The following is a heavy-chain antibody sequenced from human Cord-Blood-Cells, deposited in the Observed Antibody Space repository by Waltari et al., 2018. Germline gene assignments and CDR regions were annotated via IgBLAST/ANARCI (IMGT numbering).Heavy chain of an antibody. V-gene: IGHV4-4*07. CDR1: GGSISSYY. Sequence: QVQLQESGPGLVKPSETLSLTCPVSGGSISSYYWSWLRPPAGKGLEWIGRIYTSGSTNYNPSLKSRVTMSVDTSKNQFSLKLSSVTAADTAVYYCARERVDCSSTSCYTAAGHWFDPWGQGTLVTVSS. J-gene: IGHJ5*02. CDR3: ARERVDCSSTSCYTAAGHWFDP. D-gene: IGHD2-2*02. CDR2: IYTSGST.